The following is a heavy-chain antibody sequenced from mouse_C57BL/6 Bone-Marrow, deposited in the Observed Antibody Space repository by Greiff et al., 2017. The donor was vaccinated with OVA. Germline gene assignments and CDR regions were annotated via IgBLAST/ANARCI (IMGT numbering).Heavy chain of an antibody. J-gene: IGHJ2*01. CDR2: IYPSDSET. CDR3: ARMNGSTLFDY. V-gene: IGHV1-61*01. D-gene: IGHD1-1*01. Sequence: QVQLQQPGAELVRPGSSVKLSCKASGYTFTSYWMDWVKQRPGQGLEWIGNIYPSDSETHYNQKFKDKATLTVDKSSSTAYMQLSSLTSEDSAVYYCARMNGSTLFDYWGKGTTLTVSS. CDR1: GYTFTSYW.